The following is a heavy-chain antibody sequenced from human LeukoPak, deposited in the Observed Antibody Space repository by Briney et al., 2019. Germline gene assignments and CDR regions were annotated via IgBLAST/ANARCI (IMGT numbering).Heavy chain of an antibody. Sequence: PGGSLRLSCAASGFTFSSYAMSWVRQAPGKGLEWVSSISSSSSYIYYADSVKGRFTISRDNAKNSLYLQMNSLRAEDTAVYYCARDSYGSGSYYNEFHYWGQGTLVTVSS. D-gene: IGHD3-10*01. CDR2: ISSSSSYI. CDR3: ARDSYGSGSYYNEFHY. V-gene: IGHV3-21*01. J-gene: IGHJ4*02. CDR1: GFTFSSYA.